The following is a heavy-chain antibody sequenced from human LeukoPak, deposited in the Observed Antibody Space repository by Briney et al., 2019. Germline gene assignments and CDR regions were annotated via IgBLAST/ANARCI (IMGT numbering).Heavy chain of an antibody. CDR2: ISAYNGKT. V-gene: IGHV1-18*01. CDR3: ARGVVAALHDY. CDR1: GGTFSSYA. D-gene: IGHD2-15*01. J-gene: IGHJ4*02. Sequence: ASVKVSCKASGGTFSSYAINWVRQAPGQGLEWMGWISAYNGKTLYTQELQGRVTMTIDTSTTTAYMELRSLRSDDTAVYYCARGVVAALHDYWGQGTLVTVSS.